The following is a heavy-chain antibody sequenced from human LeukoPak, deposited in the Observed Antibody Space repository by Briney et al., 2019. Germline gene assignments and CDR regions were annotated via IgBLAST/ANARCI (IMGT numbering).Heavy chain of an antibody. D-gene: IGHD6-19*01. V-gene: IGHV4-38-2*02. CDR3: ARHGPGGAVAGIFY. Sequence: SETLSLTCTVSGYSISSGYYWGWIRQPPGKGLEWIGSIYHSGSTYYNPSLKSRVTISVDTSKNQFSLKVSSPTAADTAVYYCARHGPGGAVAGIFYWGQGTLVTVSS. J-gene: IGHJ4*02. CDR1: GYSISSGYY. CDR2: IYHSGST.